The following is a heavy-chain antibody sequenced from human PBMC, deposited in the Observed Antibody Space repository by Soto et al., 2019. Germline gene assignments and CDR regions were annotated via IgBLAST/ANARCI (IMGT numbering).Heavy chain of an antibody. V-gene: IGHV1-18*01. Sequence: QVQLVQSGAEVKKSGASVKVSCKASGYSFTNYGISWVRQAPGQGLEWMGWISTYNGNTNYAQNLQGRVTMTTDTSTSTAYMELRSLRSDDTAVYYCARSYGDYGPFDYWGQGTLVTVYS. J-gene: IGHJ4*02. CDR2: ISTYNGNT. CDR1: GYSFTNYG. CDR3: ARSYGDYGPFDY. D-gene: IGHD4-17*01.